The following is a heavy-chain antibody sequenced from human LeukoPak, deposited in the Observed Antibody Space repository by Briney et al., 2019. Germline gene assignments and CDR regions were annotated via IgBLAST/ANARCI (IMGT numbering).Heavy chain of an antibody. CDR2: INPNSGGT. D-gene: IGHD3-3*01. J-gene: IGHJ4*02. CDR1: GYTFTKYY. CDR3: ARPYYDFWSGYNIYYFDY. V-gene: IGHV1-2*02. Sequence: ASVKVSCKTSGYTFTKYYLHWVRQAPGQGLEWMGWINPNSGGTNYAQKFQGRVTMTRDTSISTAYMELSRLRSDDTAVYYCARPYYDFWSGYNIYYFDYWGQGTLVTVSS.